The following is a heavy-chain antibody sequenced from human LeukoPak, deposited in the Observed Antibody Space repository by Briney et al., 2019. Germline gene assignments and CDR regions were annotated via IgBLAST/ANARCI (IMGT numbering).Heavy chain of an antibody. CDR1: GGSISSSSYY. V-gene: IGHV4-39*01. Sequence: SETLSLTCTVSGGSISSSSYYWGWIRHPPGKGLEWIGSIYYSGSTYYNPSLKSRVTISVDTSKNQFSLKLSSVTAADTAVYYCARQRVGGYCSSTSCYAPYYFDYWGQGTLVTVSS. D-gene: IGHD2-2*01. J-gene: IGHJ4*02. CDR2: IYYSGST. CDR3: ARQRVGGYCSSTSCYAPYYFDY.